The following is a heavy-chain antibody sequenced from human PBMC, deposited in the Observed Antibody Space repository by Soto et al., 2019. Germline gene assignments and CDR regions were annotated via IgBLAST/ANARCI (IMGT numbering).Heavy chain of an antibody. J-gene: IGHJ6*02. Sequence: QVQVVEAGGGVVQPGRSLGLSWAAAGFTFSSFGMHWGRQAPGKGLGWVSLIWYDGSKKSYGDSVKGRFTISRDNSRNTVYLQMNSLRADDTAVYYCARDASYYSLWSGYYPSRNGMDVWGQGTTVTVSS. D-gene: IGHD3-3*01. CDR2: IWYDGSKK. V-gene: IGHV3-33*01. CDR1: GFTFSSFG. CDR3: ARDASYYSLWSGYYPSRNGMDV.